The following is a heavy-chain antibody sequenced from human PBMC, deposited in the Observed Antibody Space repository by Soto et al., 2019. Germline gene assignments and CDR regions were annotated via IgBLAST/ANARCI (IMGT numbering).Heavy chain of an antibody. Sequence: SLTCTVSGGSLSSSSYCWAWIRQPPGQVLEWIGSIYYSGITYYNPSLKSRVTISVDTSKNQFSLKLTSVTATDTAIYYCARHWINMIVVLNPNWFDPWGQGTLVTVSS. CDR3: ARHWINMIVVLNPNWFDP. V-gene: IGHV4-39*01. CDR2: IYYSGIT. J-gene: IGHJ5*02. CDR1: GGSLSSSSYC. D-gene: IGHD3-22*01.